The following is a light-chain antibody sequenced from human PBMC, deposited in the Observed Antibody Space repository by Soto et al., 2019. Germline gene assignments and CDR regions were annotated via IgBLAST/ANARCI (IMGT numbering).Light chain of an antibody. J-gene: IGLJ1*01. CDR3: KSYAGSNTYV. CDR2: EVV. V-gene: IGLV2-8*01. CDR1: KSDIGVYDF. Sequence: QSAPTQPPSASGSPGQSVTISCTGTKSDIGVYDFVSWYQHHPGKAPRLIIYEVVQRPSGVPDRFSGSTSGNTASLTVSGLQAAAEADYFCKSYAGSNTYVFGSGTKVTVL.